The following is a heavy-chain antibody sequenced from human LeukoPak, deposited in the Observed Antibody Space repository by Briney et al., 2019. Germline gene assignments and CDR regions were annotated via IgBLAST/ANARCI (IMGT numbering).Heavy chain of an antibody. D-gene: IGHD4-17*01. J-gene: IGHJ4*02. CDR1: GFSFSDHW. V-gene: IGHV3-7*01. CDR2: TKEDGSEK. Sequence: GGSLRLSCVTSGFSFSDHWMNWVRQAPGKGMKWSANTKEDGSEKNYGDSVKSRITISTHNPKNSLYLQMNSPRAECTAVYYCRRCHYDDYARDQGTLVTVSS. CDR3: RRCHYDDYA.